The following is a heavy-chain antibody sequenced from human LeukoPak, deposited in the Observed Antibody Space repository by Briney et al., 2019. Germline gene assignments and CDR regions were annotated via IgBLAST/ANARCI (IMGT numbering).Heavy chain of an antibody. D-gene: IGHD2-2*01. CDR1: GFTFSSYG. CDR2: IRYDGSNK. CDR3: AKDLFPILIVVVPAAMEVGMDV. Sequence: GGSLRLSCAASGFTFSSYGMHWVRQAPGKGLEWVAFIRYDGSNKYYADSVKGRFTISRDNSKNTLYLQMNSLRAEDTAVYYCAKDLFPILIVVVPAAMEVGMDVWGKGTTVTVSS. V-gene: IGHV3-30*02. J-gene: IGHJ6*03.